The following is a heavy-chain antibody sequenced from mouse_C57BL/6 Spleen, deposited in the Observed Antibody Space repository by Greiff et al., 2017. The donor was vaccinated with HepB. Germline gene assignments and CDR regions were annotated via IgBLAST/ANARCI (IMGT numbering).Heavy chain of an antibody. CDR2: INPYNGDT. Sequence: EVKLMESGPELVKPGDSVKISCKASGYSFTGYFMNWVMQSHGKSLEWIGRINPYNGDTFYNQKFKGEATLTVDKSSSTAHMELRSLTSEDSAVYYCARATTVVARDFDYWGQGTTLTVSS. CDR3: ARATTVVARDFDY. CDR1: GYSFTGYF. V-gene: IGHV1-20*01. D-gene: IGHD1-1*01. J-gene: IGHJ2*01.